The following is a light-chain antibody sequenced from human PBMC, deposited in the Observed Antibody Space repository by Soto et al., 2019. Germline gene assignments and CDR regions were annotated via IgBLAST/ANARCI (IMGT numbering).Light chain of an antibody. J-gene: IGLJ2*01. V-gene: IGLV2-23*03. CDR3: CSYAGSNAIHVV. CDR2: EGS. Sequence: QSVLTQPASVSGSPGQSITISCTGTSSDVGSYNLVSWYQQHPGKAPKLMTYEGSKRPSGVSNRFSGSKSGNTASLTISGLQAEDEADYYCCSYAGSNAIHVVFGGGTQLTVL. CDR1: SSDVGSYNL.